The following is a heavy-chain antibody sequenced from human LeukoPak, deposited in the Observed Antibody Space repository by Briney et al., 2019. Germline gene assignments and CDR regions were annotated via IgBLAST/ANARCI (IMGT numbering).Heavy chain of an antibody. CDR2: LYSGGST. Sequence: PGGSLRLSCAASGFTVSSNYMSWVRQAPGKGLEWVSVLYSGGSTYYTDSVKGRFTTSRDNSKNTMYLQMNSLRAEDTAVYYCAKDKSVIYFDYWGQGTLVTVSS. V-gene: IGHV3-66*01. D-gene: IGHD4-11*01. J-gene: IGHJ4*02. CDR1: GFTVSSNY. CDR3: AKDKSVIYFDY.